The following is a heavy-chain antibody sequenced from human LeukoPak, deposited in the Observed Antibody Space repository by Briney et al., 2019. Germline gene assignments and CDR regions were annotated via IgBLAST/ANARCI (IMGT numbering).Heavy chain of an antibody. Sequence: PGGSLRLSCAASGFTFSSYGRHWVRQAPGKGLEWVAVISYDGSNKYYADSVKGRFTISRDNSKNTLYLQMNSLRPEDTAVYYCANGVYSSSWYVVDYWGQGTLVTVSS. V-gene: IGHV3-30*18. J-gene: IGHJ4*02. D-gene: IGHD6-13*01. CDR3: ANGVYSSSWYVVDY. CDR1: GFTFSSYG. CDR2: ISYDGSNK.